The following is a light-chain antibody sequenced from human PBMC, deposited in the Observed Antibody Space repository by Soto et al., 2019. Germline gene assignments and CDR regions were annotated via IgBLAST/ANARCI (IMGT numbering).Light chain of an antibody. CDR3: QKYNSAPLT. CDR1: QGISNY. J-gene: IGKJ4*01. CDR2: AAS. Sequence: DVQRPQSPSSLSASLGDRFTITCLASQGISNYLAWYQQKPGKVPKLLIYAASTLQSGVPSRFSGSGSGTDFTLTIGSLQPEDVATYYCQKYNSAPLTFGGGTKVDIK. V-gene: IGKV1-27*01.